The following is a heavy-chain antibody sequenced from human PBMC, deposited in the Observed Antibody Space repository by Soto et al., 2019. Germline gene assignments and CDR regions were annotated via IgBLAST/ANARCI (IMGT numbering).Heavy chain of an antibody. Sequence: QVQLVQSGAEVKKPGSSVKVSCKASGGTFSNYAINWVRQAPGQGLEWMGGIIPIFGTANYAQKFQGRVTITADESTSTADLDLGSVRSEDTAVYYCARPVEMATISRSYLFYWGQGTLVTVSS. J-gene: IGHJ4*02. CDR1: GGTFSNYA. V-gene: IGHV1-69*01. CDR3: ARPVEMATISRSYLFY. CDR2: IIPIFGTA. D-gene: IGHD5-12*01.